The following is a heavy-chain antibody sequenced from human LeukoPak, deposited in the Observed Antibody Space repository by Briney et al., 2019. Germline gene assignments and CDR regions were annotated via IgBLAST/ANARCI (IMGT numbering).Heavy chain of an antibody. D-gene: IGHD3-9*01. J-gene: IGHJ4*02. Sequence: PSETLSLTCTVSGGSISSYYWSWIRQPPGKGLERIGYIYYSGSTNYNPSLKSRVTISVDTSKNQFSLKLSSVTAADTAVYYCARGQTGYPYYFDYWGQGTLVTVSS. CDR2: IYYSGST. CDR3: ARGQTGYPYYFDY. CDR1: GGSISSYY. V-gene: IGHV4-59*01.